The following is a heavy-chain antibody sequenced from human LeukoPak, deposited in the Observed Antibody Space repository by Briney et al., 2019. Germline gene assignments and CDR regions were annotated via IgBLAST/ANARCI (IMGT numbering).Heavy chain of an antibody. CDR2: INHSGST. V-gene: IGHV4-34*01. J-gene: IGHJ5*02. Sequence: PSETLSLTCAVYVGSFSGYYWSWIRQPPGKGLEWIGEINHSGSTNYNPSLKSRVTISVDTSKNQFSLKLSSVTAADTAVYYCSRRSGIAVAGTWGQGTLVTVSS. D-gene: IGHD6-19*01. CDR1: VGSFSGYY. CDR3: SRRSGIAVAGT.